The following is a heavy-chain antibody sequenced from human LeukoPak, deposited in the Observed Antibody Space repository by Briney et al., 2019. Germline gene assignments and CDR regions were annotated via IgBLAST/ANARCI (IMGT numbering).Heavy chain of an antibody. J-gene: IGHJ4*02. D-gene: IGHD3-16*01. CDR3: VREVGRPKTFYFDS. V-gene: IGHV3-48*04. Sequence: GGSLRLSCIASGFVFSRDNMNWVRQAPGKGLEWVAHISETIYYADSVQGRFTISRDNAKNSLYLQMGNLRVDDTAMYYCVREVGRPKTFYFDSWGRGTPVTVSS. CDR2: ISETI. CDR1: GFVFSRDN.